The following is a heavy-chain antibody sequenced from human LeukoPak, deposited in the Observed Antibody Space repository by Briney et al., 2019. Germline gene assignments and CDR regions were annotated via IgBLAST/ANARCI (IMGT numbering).Heavy chain of an antibody. D-gene: IGHD3-10*01. CDR1: GFTFSDYY. J-gene: IGHJ3*02. V-gene: IGHV3-11*06. CDR2: ISSSSSYT. CDR3: ARTTSVGWFGELSAHDAFDI. Sequence: PGGSLRLSCAASGFTFSDYYMSWIRQAPGKGLEWVSYISSSSSYTNYADSVKGRFTISRDNAKNSLYLQMNSLRAEDTAVYYCARTTSVGWFGELSAHDAFDIWGQGTMVTVSS.